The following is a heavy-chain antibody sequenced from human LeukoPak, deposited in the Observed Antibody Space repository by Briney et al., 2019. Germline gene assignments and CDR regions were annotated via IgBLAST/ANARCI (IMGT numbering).Heavy chain of an antibody. J-gene: IGHJ4*02. V-gene: IGHV3-23*01. CDR2: ISGSGGST. D-gene: IGHD2-2*02. CDR3: AKDISVPAAIPGDY. CDR1: GFTFSSYA. Sequence: GGSLRLSCAASGFTFSSYAMSWVRQAPGKGLEWVSAISGSGGSTYYADSAKGRFTISRDNSKNTLYLQMNSLRAEDTAVYYCAKDISVPAAIPGDYWGQGTLVTVSS.